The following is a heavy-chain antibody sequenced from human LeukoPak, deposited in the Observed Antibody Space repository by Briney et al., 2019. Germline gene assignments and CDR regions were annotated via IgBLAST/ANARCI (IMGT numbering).Heavy chain of an antibody. V-gene: IGHV4-39*01. J-gene: IGHJ4*02. D-gene: IGHD1-1*01. CDR2: IYYSGST. Sequence: KPSETLSLTCTVSGGSISSSSYYWGWIRQPPGKGLEWIESIYYSGSTYYNPSLKSRVTISVDTSKNQFSLKLSSVTAADTAVYYCASVDWNDAAFNYRGQGTLVPVSS. CDR3: ASVDWNDAAFNY. CDR1: GGSISSSSYY.